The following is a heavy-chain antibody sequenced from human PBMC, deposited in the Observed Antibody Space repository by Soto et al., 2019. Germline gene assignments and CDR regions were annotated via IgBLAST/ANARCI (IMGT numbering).Heavy chain of an antibody. J-gene: IGHJ4*02. CDR2: INMDGSST. CDR1: GFTFSVDW. D-gene: IGHD2-2*01. V-gene: IGHV3-74*01. Sequence: EVQLVESGGGLVQPGGSLRLSCAASGFTFSVDWMHWVRQGAGKGLVWVSRINMDGSSTNYADSVKGRFTISRDNAKNTLYLQMNSMRVEDTAVYYCARGPRGLYHHDYWGQGALVTVSS. CDR3: ARGPRGLYHHDY.